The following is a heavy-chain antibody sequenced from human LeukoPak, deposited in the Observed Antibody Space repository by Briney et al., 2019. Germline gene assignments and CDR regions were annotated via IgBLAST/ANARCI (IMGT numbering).Heavy chain of an antibody. CDR1: GGSISGSSYH. CDR3: ATTYSYTSGGYDY. J-gene: IGHJ4*02. V-gene: IGHV4-39*01. Sequence: SETLSLTCTVSGGSISGSSYHSGWIRPSPGKGLEWIGSINYSGTTYYNPSLKSRVTISVDTSKNQFSLKVSSVTAADTAVYYCATTYSYTSGGYDYWGQGTLVTVSS. CDR2: INYSGTT. D-gene: IGHD5-18*01.